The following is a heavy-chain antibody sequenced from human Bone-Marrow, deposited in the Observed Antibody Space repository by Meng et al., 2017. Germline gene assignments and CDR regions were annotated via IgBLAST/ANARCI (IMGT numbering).Heavy chain of an antibody. CDR2: MTPNTGRT. D-gene: IGHD6-13*01. J-gene: IGHJ4*02. CDR3: ARDEDISAAGKLFGDY. Sequence: ASVKVSCKASGYTSSNYDINWVRQAAGQGLQWMGSMTPNTGRTVYAEDFQGRLTMTGNISTTTAYLEVTNLRSEDTATYYCARDEDISAAGKLFGDYWGQGTLVTVSS. V-gene: IGHV1-8*01. CDR1: GYTSSNYD.